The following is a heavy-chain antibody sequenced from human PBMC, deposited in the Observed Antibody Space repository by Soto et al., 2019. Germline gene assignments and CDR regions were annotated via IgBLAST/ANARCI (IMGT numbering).Heavy chain of an antibody. CDR2: ISSSSSYI. CDR1: GFTFSSYS. V-gene: IGHV3-21*01. Sequence: EVQLVESGGGLVKPGGSLRLSCAASGFTFSSYSMNWVRQAPGKGLEWVSSISSSSSYIYYADSVKGRFTISRDNAKNSLYLQMNSLRVEDTAVYYCARDSCSSTSCFVDYWGQGTLVNVSS. CDR3: ARDSCSSTSCFVDY. J-gene: IGHJ4*02. D-gene: IGHD2-2*01.